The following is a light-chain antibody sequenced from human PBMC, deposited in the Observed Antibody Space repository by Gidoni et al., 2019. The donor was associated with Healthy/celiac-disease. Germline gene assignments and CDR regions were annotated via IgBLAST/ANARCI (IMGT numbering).Light chain of an antibody. CDR2: DAS. CDR3: QQRSNWLT. Sequence: EIVLTQSPATLSLSPGERATLSCRASQSVSSYLAWYQQKPGQAPRLLIYDASNRATGIPARFSGSGSGTVFTLTISSLAPEDFAVYYCQQRSNWLTFGGGTKVEIK. CDR1: QSVSSY. J-gene: IGKJ4*01. V-gene: IGKV3-11*01.